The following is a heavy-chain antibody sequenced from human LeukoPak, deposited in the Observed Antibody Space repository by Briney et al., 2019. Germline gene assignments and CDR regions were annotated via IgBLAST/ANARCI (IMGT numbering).Heavy chain of an antibody. CDR1: GFPFSSYN. CDR2: ISSSYSYI. CDR3: ARNGGSHFDY. V-gene: IGHV3-21*01. Sequence: GGSLRLSCAASGFPFSSYNMNWVRQAPGKGLEWVSSISSSYSYIYYADSVKGRFTISRDNAKNSLYLQMNSLRAEDTAVYYCARNGGSHFDYWGQGTLVTVSS. D-gene: IGHD1-1*01. J-gene: IGHJ4*02.